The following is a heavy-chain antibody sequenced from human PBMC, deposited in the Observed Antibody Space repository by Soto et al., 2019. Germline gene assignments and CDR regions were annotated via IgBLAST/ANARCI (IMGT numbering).Heavy chain of an antibody. D-gene: IGHD2-15*01. J-gene: IGHJ4*02. CDR1: VDSVSSNGAA. CDR3: ARSGRRGYCSGGSCYVD. Sequence: SQTLSLTCAISVDSVSSNGAAWNWIRQSPSRGLEWLGRTYYRSKWYNDYAVSVKSRITINPDTSKNQFSLQLNSVTPEDTAVYYCARSGRRGYCSGGSCYVDWGQGTLVTVSS. V-gene: IGHV6-1*01. CDR2: TYYRSKWYN.